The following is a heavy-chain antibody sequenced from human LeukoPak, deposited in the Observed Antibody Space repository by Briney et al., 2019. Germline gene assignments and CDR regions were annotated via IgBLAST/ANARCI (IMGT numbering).Heavy chain of an antibody. Sequence: PGRSLRLSCAASGFTFSSYAMHWVRQAPGKGLEWVAVIWYDGSNKYYADSVKGRFTISRDNSKNTLYLQMNSLRAEDTAVYYCARDREAYYYDSSGYLPDYWGQGTLVTVSS. CDR1: GFTFSSYA. V-gene: IGHV3-33*08. D-gene: IGHD3-22*01. CDR3: ARDREAYYYDSSGYLPDY. CDR2: IWYDGSNK. J-gene: IGHJ4*02.